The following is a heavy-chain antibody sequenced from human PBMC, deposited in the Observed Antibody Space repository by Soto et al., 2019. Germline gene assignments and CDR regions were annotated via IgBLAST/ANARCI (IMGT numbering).Heavy chain of an antibody. CDR1: GGSISSGGYS. Sequence: QLQLQESGSGLVKPSQTLSLTCAVSGGSISSGGYSWSWIRQPPGKGLEWIGYIYHSGSTYYNPSLKSRVTISVDRSKNQFSLKLSSVTAADTAVYYCARGGGSGSPLNYGMDVWGQGTTVTVSS. V-gene: IGHV4-30-2*01. D-gene: IGHD3-10*01. J-gene: IGHJ6*02. CDR3: ARGGGSGSPLNYGMDV. CDR2: IYHSGST.